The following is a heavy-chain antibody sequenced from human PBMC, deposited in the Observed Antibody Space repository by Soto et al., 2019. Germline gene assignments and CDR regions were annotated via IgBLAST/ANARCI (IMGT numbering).Heavy chain of an antibody. J-gene: IGHJ6*02. CDR1: GGTFSSYA. Sequence: GVSVKVSCKASGGTFSSYAISWVRQAPGQGLEWMGGIIPIFGTANYAQKFQGRVTITADKSTSTAYMELNSLRSEDTAVYYCARDRLAGKQWLDFYYYGMDVWGQGTTVTVSS. D-gene: IGHD6-19*01. CDR2: IIPIFGTA. CDR3: ARDRLAGKQWLDFYYYGMDV. V-gene: IGHV1-69*06.